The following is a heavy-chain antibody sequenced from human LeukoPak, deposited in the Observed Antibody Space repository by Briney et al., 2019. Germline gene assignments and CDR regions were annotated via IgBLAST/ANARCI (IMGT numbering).Heavy chain of an antibody. V-gene: IGHV3-20*04. Sequence: PGGSLRLSCAASGFTFDDYGMSWVRQAPGKRLEWVSGINWNGGGTGYADSVKGRFTIARDNAKNSLYLVMNSLRAEDTAFFYCARVQDRYYSGSGFDYWGQGTLVTVSS. CDR1: GFTFDDYG. D-gene: IGHD3-10*01. CDR2: INWNGGGT. CDR3: ARVQDRYYSGSGFDY. J-gene: IGHJ4*02.